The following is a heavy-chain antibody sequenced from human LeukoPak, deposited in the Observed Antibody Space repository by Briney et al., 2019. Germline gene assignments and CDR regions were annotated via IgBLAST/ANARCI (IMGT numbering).Heavy chain of an antibody. Sequence: GGSLRLSCAAPGFTFSTYFWMHWVRQAPGKGLVWVSRLRSDGGSSAYADFAKGRFTISRDNAKNTLYLQMNTLRAEDTAVYYCVRDLDLGGYSSFVSWGQGTLVTVSS. CDR3: VRDLDLGGYSSFVS. CDR1: GFTFSTYFW. V-gene: IGHV3-74*01. CDR2: LRSDGGSS. D-gene: IGHD4-23*01. J-gene: IGHJ4*02.